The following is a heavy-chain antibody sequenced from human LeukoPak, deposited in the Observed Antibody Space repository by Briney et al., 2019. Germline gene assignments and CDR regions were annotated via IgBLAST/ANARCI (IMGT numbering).Heavy chain of an antibody. CDR3: ARGVGYSCGAFDI. D-gene: IGHD5-18*01. CDR2: ISYDGSNK. CDR1: GFPFSDFY. J-gene: IGHJ3*02. Sequence: GGSLRLSCAASGFPFSDFYMTWLRQAPGKGLEWVAVISYDGSNKYYADSVKGRFTISRDNSKNTLYLQMNSLRAEDTAVYYCARGVGYSCGAFDIWGQGTMVTVSS. V-gene: IGHV3-30*03.